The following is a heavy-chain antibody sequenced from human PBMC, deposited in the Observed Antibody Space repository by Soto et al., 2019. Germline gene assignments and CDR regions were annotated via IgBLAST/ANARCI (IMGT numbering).Heavy chain of an antibody. Sequence: EVQLLESGGGLVQPGGSLRLSCAASGFTFSSYAMSWVRQAPGKGLEWVSAISGSGGSTYYADSVKGRFTISRDNSKNTLYLQMNSLRAEDTAVYYCATGYSSSGRFDYWGQGTLVTVSS. CDR1: GFTFSSYA. J-gene: IGHJ4*02. CDR2: ISGSGGST. D-gene: IGHD6-13*01. V-gene: IGHV3-23*01. CDR3: ATGYSSSGRFDY.